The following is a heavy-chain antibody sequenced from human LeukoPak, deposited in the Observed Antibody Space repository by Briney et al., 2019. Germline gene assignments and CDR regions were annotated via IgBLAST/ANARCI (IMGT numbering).Heavy chain of an antibody. CDR2: ISGSGGST. D-gene: IGHD2-2*01. CDR1: GFTFSSYA. Sequence: PGGSLRLSCAASGFTFSSYAMSWVRQAPGKGLEWVSAISGSGGSTYYADSVKGRFTISRDNSKNTLYLQMNSLRAEATAVYYCAKGPIVVVPAALDYWGQGTLVTVS. CDR3: AKGPIVVVPAALDY. V-gene: IGHV3-23*01. J-gene: IGHJ4*02.